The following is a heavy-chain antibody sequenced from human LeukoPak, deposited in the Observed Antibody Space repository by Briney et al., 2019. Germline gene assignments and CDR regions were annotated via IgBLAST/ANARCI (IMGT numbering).Heavy chain of an antibody. CDR1: GYTFTSYG. V-gene: IGHV1-18*01. J-gene: IGHJ4*02. Sequence: GASVKVSCTASGYTFTSYGISWVRQAPGQGLEWMGWISAYNGNTNYAQKLQGRVTMATDTSTSTAYMELRSLRSDDTAVYYCARDLGPGKANGDYQAAGYWGQGTLVTVSS. CDR3: ARDLGPGKANGDYQAAGY. D-gene: IGHD4-17*01. CDR2: ISAYNGNT.